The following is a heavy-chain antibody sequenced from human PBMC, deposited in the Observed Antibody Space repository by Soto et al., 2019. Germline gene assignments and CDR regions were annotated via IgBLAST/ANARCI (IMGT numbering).Heavy chain of an antibody. CDR3: ARCRGDWNYLYYYYYYGMDV. J-gene: IGHJ6*02. V-gene: IGHV3-21*01. CDR2: ISSSSSYI. D-gene: IGHD1-7*01. Sequence: LRLSCAASGFTFSSYSMNWVRQAPGKGLEWVSSISSSSSYIYYADSVKGRFTISRDNAKNSLYLQMNSLRAEDTAVYYCARCRGDWNYLYYYYYYGMDVWGQGTTVTVSS. CDR1: GFTFSSYS.